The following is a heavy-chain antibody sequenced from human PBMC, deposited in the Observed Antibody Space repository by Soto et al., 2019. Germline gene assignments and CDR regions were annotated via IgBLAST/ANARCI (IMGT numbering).Heavy chain of an antibody. CDR3: ARGGFKDIVVVPAAMNFDY. J-gene: IGHJ4*02. Sequence: SETLSLTCAVYGGSFSDYYWSWIRLIPGKGLEWIGYIYYRGSTNYNPSLKSRVTISVDTSKNQFSLKLSSVTAADTAVYYCARGGFKDIVVVPAAMNFDYWGQGTLVTVSS. V-gene: IGHV4-59*08. CDR2: IYYRGST. CDR1: GGSFSDYY. D-gene: IGHD2-2*01.